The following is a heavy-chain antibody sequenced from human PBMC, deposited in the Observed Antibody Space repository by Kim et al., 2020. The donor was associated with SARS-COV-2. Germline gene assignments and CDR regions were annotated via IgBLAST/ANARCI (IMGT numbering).Heavy chain of an antibody. V-gene: IGHV3-74*01. Sequence: RYAESVKGRCTISRDNAKNTVYLQMNSLRAEDTAIYYCARSSETRTTGALDPWGQGTLVTVSS. CDR3: ARSSETRTTGALDP. D-gene: IGHD1-1*01. J-gene: IGHJ5*02.